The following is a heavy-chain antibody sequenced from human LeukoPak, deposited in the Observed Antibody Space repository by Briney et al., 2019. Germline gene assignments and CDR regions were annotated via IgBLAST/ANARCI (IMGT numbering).Heavy chain of an antibody. CDR1: RFTFSSYG. CDR3: AKRGAYDSSGYYYHYYYYYMDV. Sequence: GGSLRLSCAASRFTFSSYGMHWVRQAPGKGLEWVAFMRYDGSNKYYADSVKGRFTISRDNSKNTLYLQMNSLRAEDTAVYYCAKRGAYDSSGYYYHYYYYYMDVWGKGTTVTVSS. CDR2: MRYDGSNK. D-gene: IGHD3-22*01. J-gene: IGHJ6*03. V-gene: IGHV3-30*02.